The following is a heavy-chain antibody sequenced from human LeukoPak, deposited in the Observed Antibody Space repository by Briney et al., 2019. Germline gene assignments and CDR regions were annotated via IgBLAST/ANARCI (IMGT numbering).Heavy chain of an antibody. D-gene: IGHD2-21*02. CDR2: INPHSGGT. CDR3: VREGNELLSKNFDY. Sequence: GASVTVSCTASGFTFTGYYIHWVRQAPGQGLEWMGYINPHSGGTNSPQKFQGRVTMTTDTSISAAYMELSSLISDDTAMYYCVREGNELLSKNFDYWGQGTLVTVSS. J-gene: IGHJ4*02. CDR1: GFTFTGYY. V-gene: IGHV1-2*02.